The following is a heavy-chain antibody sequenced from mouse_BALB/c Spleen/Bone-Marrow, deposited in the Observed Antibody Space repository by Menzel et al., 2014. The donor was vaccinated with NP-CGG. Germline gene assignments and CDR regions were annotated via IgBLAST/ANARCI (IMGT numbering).Heavy chain of an antibody. V-gene: IGHV5-9-4*01. D-gene: IGHD3-1*01. CDR3: ARDRGYFDY. CDR2: ISSGGSYT. CDR1: GFTFSSYA. J-gene: IGHJ2*01. Sequence: EVHLVESGGGLVKSGGSLKLSCAASGFTFSSYAMSWVRQSPEKRLEWVAEISSGGSYTYYPDTVTGRFTISRDNAKNTLYLEMSSLRSEDTAMYYCARDRGYFDYWGQGTTLTVSS.